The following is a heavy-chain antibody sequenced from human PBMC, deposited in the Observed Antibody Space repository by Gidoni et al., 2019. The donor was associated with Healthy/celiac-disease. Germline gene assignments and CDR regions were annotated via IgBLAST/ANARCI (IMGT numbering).Heavy chain of an antibody. V-gene: IGHV3-23*01. CDR1: GFTFSLYA. CDR2: ISGSGGST. Sequence: EVQLLESVGGLVQPGGSLRLSCAASGFTFSLYAISWVRQAPGKGLEWVSAISGSGGSTYYADSVKGRFTISRDNSKNTLYLQMNSLRAEDTAVYYCAKDWYPTYYDFWSGYSPFDYWGRGTLVTVSS. CDR3: AKDWYPTYYDFWSGYSPFDY. J-gene: IGHJ4*02. D-gene: IGHD3-3*01.